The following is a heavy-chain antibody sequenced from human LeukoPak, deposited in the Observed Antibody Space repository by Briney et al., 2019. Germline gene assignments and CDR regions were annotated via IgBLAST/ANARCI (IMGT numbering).Heavy chain of an antibody. Sequence: SETLSLTCTVSGGSISSYYWSWIRQPAGKGLEWIGSIYYTGSTYYNPSLKSRVTVSVDTSKNQFSLKLGSVTAADTAVCYCARTGGSFYFYYYMDVWGKGTTVTVSS. CDR3: ARTGGSFYFYYYMDV. D-gene: IGHD1-26*01. CDR2: IYYTGST. V-gene: IGHV4-59*05. J-gene: IGHJ6*03. CDR1: GGSISSYY.